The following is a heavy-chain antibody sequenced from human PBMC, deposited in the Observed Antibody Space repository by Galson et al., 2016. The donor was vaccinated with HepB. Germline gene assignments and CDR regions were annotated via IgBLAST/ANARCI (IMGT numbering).Heavy chain of an antibody. CDR2: IYPGDSDT. Sequence: QSGAEVKKSGESLTISCKGSGYTFTRYWIGWVRQMPGQGLEWMGIIYPGDSDTRYSPSFQGQVTLSVDNSITTAYLQWNSLKASDTAIYYCARHLHDEDQLAPPFYTQGWYLDYWGKGTLVTVSS. D-gene: IGHD1-1*01. V-gene: IGHV5-51*01. CDR1: GYTFTRYW. J-gene: IGHJ4*02. CDR3: ARHLHDEDQLAPPFYTQGWYLDY.